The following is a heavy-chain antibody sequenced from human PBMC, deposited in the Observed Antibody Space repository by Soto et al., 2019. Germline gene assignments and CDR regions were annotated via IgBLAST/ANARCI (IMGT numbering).Heavy chain of an antibody. D-gene: IGHD3-9*01. Sequence: GSLRLSCAASGFTFSSYSMNWVRQAPGKGLEWVSYISSSSSTIYYADSVKGRFTISRDNAKNSLYLQMNSLRDEDTAVYYCARDLEGYFDWLLYGATGGFDYWGQGTLVTVSS. CDR1: GFTFSSYS. V-gene: IGHV3-48*02. CDR3: ARDLEGYFDWLLYGATGGFDY. J-gene: IGHJ4*02. CDR2: ISSSSSTI.